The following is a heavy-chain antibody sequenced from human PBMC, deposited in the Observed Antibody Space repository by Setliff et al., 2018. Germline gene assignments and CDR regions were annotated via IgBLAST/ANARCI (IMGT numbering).Heavy chain of an antibody. J-gene: IGHJ4*02. V-gene: IGHV4-39*01. CDR2: IYYSGTA. Sequence: SETLSLTCTISGDSISDISYYWGFIRQSPGKGPEWIGSIYYSGTAYYNPSLESRVTMFVDTSKNQFSLKLNSVIAADTAVYYCARGINTVSWTPKYWGQGTLVTVSS. D-gene: IGHD2-2*02. CDR1: GDSISDISYY. CDR3: ARGINTVSWTPKY.